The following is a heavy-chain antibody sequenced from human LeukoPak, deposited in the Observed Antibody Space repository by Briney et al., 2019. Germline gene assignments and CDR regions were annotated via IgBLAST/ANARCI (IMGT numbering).Heavy chain of an antibody. CDR1: GFTFSSYA. CDR3: AKDGVWSGYSQEYFQH. D-gene: IGHD3-3*01. V-gene: IGHV3-23*01. J-gene: IGHJ1*01. CDR2: ISGSGGST. Sequence: GGSLRLSCAASGFTFSSYAMSWVRQAPGKGLEWVSAISGSGGSTYYADSVKGRFTISRDNSKNTLYLQMNSLRAEDTAVYYCAKDGVWSGYSQEYFQHWGRGTLVTVSS.